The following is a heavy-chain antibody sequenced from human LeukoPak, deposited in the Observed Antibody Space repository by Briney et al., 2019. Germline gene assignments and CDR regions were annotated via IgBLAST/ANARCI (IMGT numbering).Heavy chain of an antibody. Sequence: GGSLRLSCAASGFTFSSYSMNWVRQAPGKGLEWVSSISSSSSYIYYADSVKGRFTISRDNAKNSLYLQMNSLRAEDTAVYYCARVPSYDYVWGSYRWGAFDIWGQGTMVTVSS. CDR1: GFTFSSYS. D-gene: IGHD3-16*02. J-gene: IGHJ3*02. CDR2: ISSSSSYI. V-gene: IGHV3-21*01. CDR3: ARVPSYDYVWGSYRWGAFDI.